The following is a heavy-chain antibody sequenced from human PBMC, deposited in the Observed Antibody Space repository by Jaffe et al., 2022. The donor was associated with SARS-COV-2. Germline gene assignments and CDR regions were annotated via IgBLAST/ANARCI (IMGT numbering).Heavy chain of an antibody. Sequence: QVTLKESGPVLVKPTETLTLTCTVSGFSLSNARMGVSWIRQPPGKALEWLAHIFSNDEKSYSTSLKSRLTISKDTSKSQVVLTMTNMDPVDTATYYCARMTGYSGSYYYFDYWGQGTLVTVSS. CDR2: IFSNDEK. V-gene: IGHV2-26*01. D-gene: IGHD1-26*01. CDR1: GFSLSNARMG. CDR3: ARMTGYSGSYYYFDY. J-gene: IGHJ4*02.